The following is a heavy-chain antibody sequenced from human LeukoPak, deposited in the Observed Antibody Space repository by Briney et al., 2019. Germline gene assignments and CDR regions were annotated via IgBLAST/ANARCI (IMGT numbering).Heavy chain of an antibody. CDR1: GDSTSNFY. CDR2: IHYSGSS. CDR3: VLAPNSNWFDF. V-gene: IGHV4-59*03. Sequence: SETLSLTCTVSGDSTSNFYWNWIRQSPGKGLEWIGNIHYSGSSVYNPSLKSRGTISIDTSRWQFFLKLNSVTAADTAVYFCVLAPNSNWFDFWGPGTLVTVSS. D-gene: IGHD2-8*01. J-gene: IGHJ5*01.